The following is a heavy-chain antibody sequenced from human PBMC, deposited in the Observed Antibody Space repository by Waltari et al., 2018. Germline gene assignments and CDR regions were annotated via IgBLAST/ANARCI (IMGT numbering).Heavy chain of an antibody. J-gene: IGHJ6*03. CDR1: GDTFTSFG. V-gene: IGHV1-18*01. CDR3: AVGEGDSLLYYYMDV. Sequence: QIQLVQSGPEVKKPGASVKVSCKASGDTFTSFGISWVRQAPGQGLEWMGWSSVYKGNTRYAEKIQGRVTMTTETSTRTAYMELRSLRFDDTAIYYCAVGEGDSLLYYYMDVWGKGTTVTVSS. CDR2: SSVYKGNT. D-gene: IGHD2-21*02.